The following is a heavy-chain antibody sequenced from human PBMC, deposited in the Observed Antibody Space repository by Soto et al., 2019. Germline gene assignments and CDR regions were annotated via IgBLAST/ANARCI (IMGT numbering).Heavy chain of an antibody. J-gene: IGHJ3*02. CDR2: IYYSGST. Sequence: QVQLQESGPGLVKPSQTLSLTCTVSGGSISNGGYYWSWIRQHPGKGLEWIGYIYYSGSTYYNPSLKSRVTILVDTSKNQFSLKLSSVTAADTAVYYCATRGMLTDVDAFDIWGQGTMVTVSS. CDR3: ATRGMLTDVDAFDI. CDR1: GGSISNGGYY. D-gene: IGHD2-21*02. V-gene: IGHV4-31*03.